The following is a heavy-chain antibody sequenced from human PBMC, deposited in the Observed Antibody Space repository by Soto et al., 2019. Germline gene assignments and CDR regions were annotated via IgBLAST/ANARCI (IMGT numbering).Heavy chain of an antibody. CDR1: GFTFSSYA. Sequence: GGSLRLSCAASGFTFSSYAMHWVRQAPGKGLEDVSAISSNGGSTYYANSVKGRFTISRDNSKNTLYLQMGSLRAEDMAVYYCANALDYWGQGTLVTVSS. J-gene: IGHJ4*02. V-gene: IGHV3-64*01. CDR2: ISSNGGST. CDR3: ANALDY.